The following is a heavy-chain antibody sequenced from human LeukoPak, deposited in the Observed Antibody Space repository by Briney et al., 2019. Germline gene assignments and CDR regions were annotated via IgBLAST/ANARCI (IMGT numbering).Heavy chain of an antibody. J-gene: IGHJ4*02. V-gene: IGHV3-23*01. CDR3: AKVNLVTENFAY. CDR1: GLTFNNYA. Sequence: GGSLRLSCAVSGLTFNNYAMNWVRQAPGKGLEWVSATSGNGAITYYPDSVKGRFTVSRDNSKNTLYLQMNSLRAEDTAVYYCAKVNLVTENFAYWGQGTLVTVSS. CDR2: TSGNGAIT. D-gene: IGHD2-21*02.